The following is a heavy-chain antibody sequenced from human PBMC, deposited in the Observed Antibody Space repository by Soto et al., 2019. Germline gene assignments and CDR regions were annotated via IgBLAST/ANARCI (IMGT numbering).Heavy chain of an antibody. CDR3: ASISSGWYGGWFDP. CDR2: ISSSSSYI. D-gene: IGHD6-19*01. V-gene: IGHV3-21*01. CDR1: GFTFSSYS. J-gene: IGHJ5*02. Sequence: EVQLVESGGGLVKPGGSLRLSCAASGFTFSSYSMNWVRQAPGKGLEWVSSISSSSSYIYYADSVKGRFTISRDNAKNSLNLQMNSLRAEDTAVYYWASISSGWYGGWFDPWGQGTLVTVSS.